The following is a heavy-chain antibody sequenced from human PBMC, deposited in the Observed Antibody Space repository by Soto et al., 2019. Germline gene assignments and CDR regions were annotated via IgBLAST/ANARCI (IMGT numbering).Heavy chain of an antibody. CDR1: GGSISSSNW. CDR2: IYHSGST. D-gene: IGHD3-3*01. V-gene: IGHV4-4*02. CDR3: ARVAARLEWLLYGFDY. J-gene: IGHJ4*02. Sequence: QVQLQESGPGLVKPSGTLSLTCAVSGGSISSSNWWSWVRQPPGKGLEWIGEIYHSGSTNYNPSLKSRVTISVDQSKNQFSLKLSSVTAADTAVYYCARVAARLEWLLYGFDYWGQGTLVTVSS.